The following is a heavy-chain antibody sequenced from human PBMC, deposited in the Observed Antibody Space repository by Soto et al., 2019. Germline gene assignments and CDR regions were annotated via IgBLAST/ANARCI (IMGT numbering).Heavy chain of an antibody. J-gene: IGHJ4*02. CDR1: GFTFSSYA. CDR3: ARDAYDSSGYTKGEFDY. D-gene: IGHD3-22*01. CDR2: ISYDGSNK. V-gene: IGHV3-30-3*01. Sequence: QVPLVESGGGVVQPGRSLRLSCAASGFTFSSYAMHWVRQAPGKGLEWVAVISYDGSNKYYADSVKGRFTISRDNSKNTLYLQMNSLRAEDTAVYYCARDAYDSSGYTKGEFDYWGQGTLVTVSS.